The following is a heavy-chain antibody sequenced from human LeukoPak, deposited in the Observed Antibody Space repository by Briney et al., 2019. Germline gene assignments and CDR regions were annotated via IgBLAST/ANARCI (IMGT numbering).Heavy chain of an antibody. Sequence: PSETLSLTCAVYGGSFSGYYWSWIRQPPGKGLEWVGEINHSGSTNYNPSLKSRVTIPVATSKNQFSLKLSSVTAADTAVYYCARVRQQLVPAYFDYWGQGTLVTASS. V-gene: IGHV4-34*01. CDR1: GGSFSGYY. J-gene: IGHJ4*02. CDR3: ARVRQQLVPAYFDY. D-gene: IGHD6-13*01. CDR2: INHSGST.